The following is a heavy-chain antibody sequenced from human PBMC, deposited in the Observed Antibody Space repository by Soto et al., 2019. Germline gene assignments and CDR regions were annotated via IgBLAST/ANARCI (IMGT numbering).Heavy chain of an antibody. Sequence: QVQLQESGPGLVKPSQTLSLTCTVSGGSISSGDYYWSWIRQPPGKGLEWIGYIYYSGSTYYNPSLKSRVTISVDTSKNQFSLKLSSVTAADTAVYYCARANPTFTIFGVVTHSAQFDYWGRGTLVTVSS. D-gene: IGHD3-3*01. V-gene: IGHV4-30-4*01. CDR3: ARANPTFTIFGVVTHSAQFDY. CDR1: GGSISSGDYY. CDR2: IYYSGST. J-gene: IGHJ4*02.